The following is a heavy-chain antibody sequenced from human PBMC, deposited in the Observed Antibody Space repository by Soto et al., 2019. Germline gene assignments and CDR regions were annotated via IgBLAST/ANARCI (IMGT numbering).Heavy chain of an antibody. CDR3: ARGSPPDY. V-gene: IGHV3-30-3*01. CDR2: ISNGGNNK. CDR1: GFTFSGFA. J-gene: IGHJ4*02. Sequence: GGSLRLSCAASGFTFSGFAMYWARQAPGKGLEWVALISNGGNNKYYADSVKGRFTISRDNSENTLYLQMNSLRVEDTAVYFCARGSPPDYWGQGTLVTVSS.